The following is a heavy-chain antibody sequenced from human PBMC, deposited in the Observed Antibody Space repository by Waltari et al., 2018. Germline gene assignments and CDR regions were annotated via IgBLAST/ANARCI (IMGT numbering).Heavy chain of an antibody. Sequence: EVQLRQSGAELRKPGTPVKISCKASGYTFSDYYIHWVQQAPGKGLQWVGLYDPEDGQAIYAEKFQGRVTITADTSTDTAYLELSSLTSEDTAVFYCATALGDNTSASRPFHLWGQGTVITVSS. D-gene: IGHD3-10*01. CDR2: YDPEDGQA. CDR3: ATALGDNTSASRPFHL. CDR1: GYTFSDYY. J-gene: IGHJ3*01. V-gene: IGHV1-69-2*01.